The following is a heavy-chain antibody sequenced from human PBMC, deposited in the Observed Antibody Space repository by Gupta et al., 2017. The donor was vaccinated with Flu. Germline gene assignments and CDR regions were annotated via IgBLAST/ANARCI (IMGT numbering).Heavy chain of an antibody. D-gene: IGHD4-17*01. J-gene: IGHJ4*02. CDR3: TTGSLPTTVTTRSADY. V-gene: IGHV3-15*01. Sequence: EVQLVESGGGLVKPGGSLRLSCAASGFTFSNAWMSWVRQAPGKGLEWVGRIKSKTDGGTTDYAAPVKGRFTISRDDSKNTLYLQMNSLKTEDTAVYYCTTGSLPTTVTTRSADYWGQGTLVTVSS. CDR1: GFTFSNAW. CDR2: IKSKTDGGTT.